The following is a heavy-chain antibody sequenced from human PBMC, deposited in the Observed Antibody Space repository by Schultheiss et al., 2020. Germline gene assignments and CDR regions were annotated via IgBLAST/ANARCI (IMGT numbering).Heavy chain of an antibody. V-gene: IGHV4-59*01. D-gene: IGHD3-10*01. J-gene: IGHJ6*02. CDR2: IYYSGST. CDR3: ARGGRGSGSYYYYYGMDV. Sequence: SETLSFTCTVSGGSISSYYWSWIRQPPGKGLEWIGYIYYSGSTNYNPSLKSRVTISVDTSKNQFSLKLSSVTAADTAVYYCARGGRGSGSYYYYYGMDVWGQGTTVTVSS. CDR1: GGSISSYY.